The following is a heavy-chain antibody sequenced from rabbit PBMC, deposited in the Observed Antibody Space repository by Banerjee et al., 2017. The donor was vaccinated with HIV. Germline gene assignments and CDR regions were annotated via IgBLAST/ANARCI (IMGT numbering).Heavy chain of an antibody. CDR1: GFSFSSSYW. Sequence: QSLEESGGGLVKPGGTLTLTCKASGFSFSSSYWICWVRQAPGKGLEWIGCIYVGSSAGTYYASWVNGRFSISKTSSTTVTLQMTSLTAADTATYFCARVTGYGSTSGHPTRLDLWGPGTLVTVS. CDR3: ARVTGYGSTSGHPTRLDL. D-gene: IGHD1-1*01. V-gene: IGHV1S40*01. CDR2: IYVGSSAGT. J-gene: IGHJ3*01.